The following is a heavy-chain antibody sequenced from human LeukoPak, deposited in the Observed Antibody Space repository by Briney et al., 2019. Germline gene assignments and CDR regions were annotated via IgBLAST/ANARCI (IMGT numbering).Heavy chain of an antibody. CDR3: AKEQFRNGADNKTYFDY. CDR2: VSGSGDNT. D-gene: IGHD4/OR15-4a*01. V-gene: IGHV3-23*01. J-gene: IGHJ4*02. CDR1: GFTFSNYA. Sequence: GGSLRLSCAASGFTFSNYAMSWVRQAPGKGLQWVSAVSGSGDNTYYADSVKGRFTISRDNPRNTVFLQMNSLRPEDTAVYYCAKEQFRNGADNKTYFDYWGQGTLVTVSS.